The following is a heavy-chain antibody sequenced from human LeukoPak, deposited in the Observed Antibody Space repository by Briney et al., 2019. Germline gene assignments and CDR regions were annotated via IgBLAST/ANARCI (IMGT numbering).Heavy chain of an antibody. Sequence: PSETLSLTCTVSGGSISTFYWSWIRQPPGKGLEWIGYVDYVGGTNYNHSLKSRVTISVDRSKNQFSLKLTSVTAADTAVYYCARHASDGSGWMYYFDYWGQGTLVTVSS. J-gene: IGHJ4*02. CDR1: GGSISTFY. V-gene: IGHV4-59*08. D-gene: IGHD6-19*01. CDR2: VDYVGGT. CDR3: ARHASDGSGWMYYFDY.